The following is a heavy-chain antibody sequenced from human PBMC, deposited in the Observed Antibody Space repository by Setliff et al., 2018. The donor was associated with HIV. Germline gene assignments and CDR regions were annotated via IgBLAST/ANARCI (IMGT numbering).Heavy chain of an antibody. CDR2: FDHEEGKI. J-gene: IGHJ4*02. CDR1: GDTLTKLS. D-gene: IGHD3-3*02. V-gene: IGHV1-24*01. CDR3: AAPSSVYIFGVLTPVSFDY. Sequence: ASVKVSCKVSGDTLTKLSIYWVRQAPGKGLEWMGGFDHEEGKIIYAQKFQGRVSMTEDTSTDTAYMDLSSLRSDDAAVYHCAAPSSVYIFGVLTPVSFDYWGQGTLVTVSS.